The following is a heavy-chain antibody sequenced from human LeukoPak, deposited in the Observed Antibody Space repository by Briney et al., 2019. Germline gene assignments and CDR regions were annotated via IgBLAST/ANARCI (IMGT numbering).Heavy chain of an antibody. CDR2: ISSSGSTI. Sequence: PGGSLRLSCAASGFTFSDYYMSWIRQAPGKGLEWVSYISSSGSTIYYADSVKGRFTISRDNAKNSLFLQMNSLRAEDTAVYYCAKDPGAGYMREIYYFDYWGQGTLVTVSS. J-gene: IGHJ4*02. CDR1: GFTFSDYY. V-gene: IGHV3-11*01. CDR3: AKDPGAGYMREIYYFDY. D-gene: IGHD1-1*01.